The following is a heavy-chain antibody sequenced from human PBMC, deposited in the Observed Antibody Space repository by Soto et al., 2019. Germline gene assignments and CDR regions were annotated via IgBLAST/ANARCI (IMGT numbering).Heavy chain of an antibody. J-gene: IGHJ6*02. D-gene: IGHD6-19*01. CDR1: GFTFKTYG. CDR2: ISFGGPDK. Sequence: QVQLVESGGGVVQPGRSLRLSCAASGFTFKTYGMHWVRQAPGKGLEWVAVISFGGPDKYYADSVKGRFSISRDNSKRSLYLQMNNLTADDTAGYYCASAQWLTEGYFYAMDVWGQGTTVTVSS. V-gene: IGHV3-30*03. CDR3: ASAQWLTEGYFYAMDV.